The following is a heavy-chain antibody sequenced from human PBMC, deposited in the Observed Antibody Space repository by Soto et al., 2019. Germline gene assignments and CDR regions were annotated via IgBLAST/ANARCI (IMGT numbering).Heavy chain of an antibody. CDR3: ARGGPSDSSHYYYNGMDV. D-gene: IGHD3-22*01. V-gene: IGHV5-51*01. Sequence: PVESLKISCKGSGYSFTSYWIGWVRQMPGKGLEWMGIIYPGDSDTRYSPSFQGQVTISADKSISTAYLQWSSLKASDTAMYYCARGGPSDSSHYYYNGMDVWGQGTTVTVSS. J-gene: IGHJ6*02. CDR1: GYSFTSYW. CDR2: IYPGDSDT.